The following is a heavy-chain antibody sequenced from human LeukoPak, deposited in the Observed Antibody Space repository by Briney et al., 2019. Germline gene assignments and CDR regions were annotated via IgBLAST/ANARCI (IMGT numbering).Heavy chain of an antibody. Sequence: LAGGSLGLSCSASGFTFSSYAMSWVRRAPGKGLEWVSAISGSGGSTYYADSVKGRFTISRDNSKNTLYLQMNSLRAEDTAVYYCAKDYDFWSGYQYYFDYWGQGTLVTVSS. J-gene: IGHJ4*02. CDR1: GFTFSSYA. CDR2: ISGSGGST. CDR3: AKDYDFWSGYQYYFDY. D-gene: IGHD3-3*01. V-gene: IGHV3-23*01.